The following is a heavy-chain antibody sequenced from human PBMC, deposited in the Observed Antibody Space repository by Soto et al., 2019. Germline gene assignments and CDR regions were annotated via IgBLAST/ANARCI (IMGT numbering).Heavy chain of an antibody. Sequence: QVQLVQSGAEVKESGASVKVSCKASGYSFTGYYIHWVRQAPGQGFEWVGEISPKSGGTRYAQKFQGRVTMTKDTSITTVYMELSNLSPDDTAVYYCGRGRSGELVVFYWGQGTLVTVHS. D-gene: IGHD1-7*01. CDR3: GRGRSGELVVFY. CDR2: ISPKSGGT. CDR1: GYSFTGYY. V-gene: IGHV1-2*02. J-gene: IGHJ4*02.